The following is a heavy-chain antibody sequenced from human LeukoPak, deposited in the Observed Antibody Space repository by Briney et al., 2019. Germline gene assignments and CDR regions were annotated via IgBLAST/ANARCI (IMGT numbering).Heavy chain of an antibody. D-gene: IGHD3-16*02. J-gene: IGHJ4*02. CDR3: ARVMITFGGVIGPFDY. Sequence: GASVKVSCKASGYTSTGYYMHWVRQAPGQGLEWMGWINPNSGGTDYAQKFQGRVTMTRDTSISTAYMELSRLRSDDTAVYYCARVMITFGGVIGPFDYWGQGTLVTVSS. CDR1: GYTSTGYY. CDR2: INPNSGGT. V-gene: IGHV1-2*02.